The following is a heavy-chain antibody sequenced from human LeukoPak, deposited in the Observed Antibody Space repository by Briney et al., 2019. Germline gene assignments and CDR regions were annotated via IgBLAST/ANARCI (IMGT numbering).Heavy chain of an antibody. J-gene: IGHJ4*02. V-gene: IGHV1-69*06. CDR1: GGTFSSYA. Sequence: SVKVSCKASGGTFSSYAISWVRQAPGQGLEWMGGIIPIFGTANYAQKFQGRVTITADKSTSTAYMELSSLRSEDTAVYYCARDAKAYCGGDCYLNYWGQGTLVTVSS. D-gene: IGHD2-21*02. CDR3: ARDAKAYCGGDCYLNY. CDR2: IIPIFGTA.